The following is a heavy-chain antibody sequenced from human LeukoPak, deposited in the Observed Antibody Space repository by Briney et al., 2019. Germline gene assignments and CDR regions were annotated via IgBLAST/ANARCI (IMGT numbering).Heavy chain of an antibody. CDR1: GFTFSSYE. Sequence: GGSLRLSCAASGFTFSSYEMNWVRQAPGKGLEWVSYISSSGSTIYYADSVKGRFTISRDNAKNSLYLQMNSLRAEDTALYYCAKGPVGDYNWFDPWGQGTLVTVSS. D-gene: IGHD3-10*01. J-gene: IGHJ5*02. V-gene: IGHV3-48*03. CDR3: AKGPVGDYNWFDP. CDR2: ISSSGSTI.